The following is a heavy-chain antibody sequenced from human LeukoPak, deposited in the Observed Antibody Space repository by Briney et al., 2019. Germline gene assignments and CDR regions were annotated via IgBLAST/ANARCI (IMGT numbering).Heavy chain of an antibody. CDR3: TRVSGSYDYFDY. CDR1: GFTFGDYA. V-gene: IGHV3-49*04. CDR2: IRSKAYGGTT. Sequence: GGSLRLSCTASGFTFGDYAMSWVRQAPGEGLEWVGFIRSKAYGGTTEYAASVKGRFTISRDDSKSIAYLQMNSLKTEDTAVYYCTRVSGSYDYFDYWGQGTLVTVSS. J-gene: IGHJ4*02. D-gene: IGHD1-26*01.